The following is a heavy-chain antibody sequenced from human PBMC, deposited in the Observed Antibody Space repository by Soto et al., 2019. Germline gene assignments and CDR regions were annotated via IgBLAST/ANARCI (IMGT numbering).Heavy chain of an antibody. V-gene: IGHV1-3*01. CDR2: INAGNGNT. CDR1: GYTFTSYA. D-gene: IGHD3-3*01. J-gene: IGHJ4*02. Sequence: QVQLVQSGAEVKKPGASVKVSCKASGYTFTSYAMHWVRQAPGQRLEWMGWINAGNGNTKSSQKFQGRVTITRDTSASTAYMELSSLRSEDTAVYYWARTSGYYFYDYWGQGTLVTVSS. CDR3: ARTSGYYFYDY.